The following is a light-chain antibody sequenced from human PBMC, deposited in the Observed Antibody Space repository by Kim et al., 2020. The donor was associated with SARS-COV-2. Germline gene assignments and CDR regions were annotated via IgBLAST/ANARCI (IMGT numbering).Light chain of an antibody. CDR1: SSNNGAGYD. V-gene: IGLV1-40*01. CDR3: QSYDSSLSGV. Sequence: QSVLTQPPSVSGAPGQRVTISCTGSSSNNGAGYDVHWYQQLPGTAPKLLIYGNSNRPSGVPYRFSGSKSGTSASLAITGLQSEDEADYYCQSYDSSLSGVFGGGTQLTVL. J-gene: IGLJ3*02. CDR2: GNS.